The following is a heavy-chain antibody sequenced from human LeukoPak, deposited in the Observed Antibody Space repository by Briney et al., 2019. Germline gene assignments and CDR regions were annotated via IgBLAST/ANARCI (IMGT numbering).Heavy chain of an antibody. CDR2: TNYRSKWYN. V-gene: IGHV6-1*01. Sequence: SQTLSLTCDTSGDSVSGNIVAWNWIRQSPSRGLEWLGRTNYRSKWYNDYAVSVRGRITINPDTSKNRFSLQLDSVTPEGTAVYYCARGSSGSFDYWGQGTLVTVSS. J-gene: IGHJ4*02. CDR3: ARGSSGSFDY. CDR1: GDSVSGNIVA. D-gene: IGHD6-19*01.